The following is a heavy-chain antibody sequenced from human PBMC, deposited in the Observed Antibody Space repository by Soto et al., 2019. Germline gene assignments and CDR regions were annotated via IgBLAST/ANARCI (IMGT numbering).Heavy chain of an antibody. CDR3: ARGLVRAVITHFYL. V-gene: IGHV1-18*04. Sequence: QVQLAQSGPEVKRPAASVRVSCKPSGYTFTSYAITWVRQAPGQGLEWLGWIDPFTGDTTYSRKFQGRVTMTTEPSTSTAYMELRSLKFDDAAVYYCARGLVRAVITHFYLWGQGTLVTVSS. CDR1: GYTFTSYA. J-gene: IGHJ4*02. CDR2: IDPFTGDT. D-gene: IGHD3-10*01.